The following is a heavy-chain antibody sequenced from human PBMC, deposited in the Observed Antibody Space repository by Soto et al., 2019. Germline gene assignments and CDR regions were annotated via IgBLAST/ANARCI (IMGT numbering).Heavy chain of an antibody. CDR3: ARRADSSGYMEY. CDR2: IHPGDSDA. Sequence: GESLKISFKGSGYSFTKYLISWVRQMPGKGLELMGIIHPGDSDARYSPSFQGHVTISADNSINTAYLQWSSLRASDTAIYYCARRADSSGYMEYGGQGILVTVS. CDR1: GYSFTKYL. J-gene: IGHJ4*02. V-gene: IGHV5-51*01. D-gene: IGHD3-22*01.